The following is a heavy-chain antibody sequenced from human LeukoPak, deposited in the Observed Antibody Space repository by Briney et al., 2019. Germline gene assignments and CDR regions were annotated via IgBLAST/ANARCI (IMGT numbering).Heavy chain of an antibody. Sequence: GGSLRLSCAASGFTFSSYEMNWVRQAPGKGLEWVSYISSSGSTTYYADSVKGRFTISRDNAKNSLYLQMNSLRAEDTAVYYCARESYSSGYYYDYWGQGTLVTVSS. CDR2: ISSSGSTT. D-gene: IGHD3-22*01. V-gene: IGHV3-48*03. J-gene: IGHJ4*02. CDR3: ARESYSSGYYYDY. CDR1: GFTFSSYE.